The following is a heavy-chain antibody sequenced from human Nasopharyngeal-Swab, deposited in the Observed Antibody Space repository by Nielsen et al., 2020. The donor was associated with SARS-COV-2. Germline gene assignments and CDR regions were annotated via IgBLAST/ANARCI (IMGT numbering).Heavy chain of an antibody. CDR2: FDPEDGET. J-gene: IGHJ5*02. CDR3: ATGSAAARRNWFDP. CDR1: GYTLTELS. Sequence: ASVKVSCKVSGYTLTELSMHWVRQAPGKGLEWMGGFDPEDGETIYAQKFQGRVTVTEDTSTDTAYMELSSLRSEDTAVYYCATGSAAARRNWFDPWGQGTLVTVSS. V-gene: IGHV1-24*01. D-gene: IGHD6-13*01.